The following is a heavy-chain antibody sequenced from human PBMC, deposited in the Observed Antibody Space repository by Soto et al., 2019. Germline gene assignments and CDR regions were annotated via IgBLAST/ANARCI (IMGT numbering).Heavy chain of an antibody. Sequence: GGSLRLSCAASGFTFSGYSVNWVRQAPGKGLEWVSYISSGSKTIYYADSVKGRFTVSRDNARNSQYLQMNSLRDADTAVYYCAREDILGARSFDYWGQGTLVTVSS. CDR1: GFTFSGYS. D-gene: IGHD1-26*01. CDR3: AREDILGARSFDY. J-gene: IGHJ4*02. V-gene: IGHV3-48*02. CDR2: ISSGSKTI.